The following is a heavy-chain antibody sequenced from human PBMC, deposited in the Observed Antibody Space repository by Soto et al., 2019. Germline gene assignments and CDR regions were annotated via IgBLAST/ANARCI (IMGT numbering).Heavy chain of an antibody. J-gene: IGHJ4*01. Sequence: PALVNRTQTPTLTFTFSWISLITGGMRVSWIRQPPGKALKWLARIDLDDYKFYSTSLNTTLSISKYTSKNHVFLTLTNMDTEDTAVYYCARMDCGSTEVYFYYCDQRTLGTVAS. V-gene: IGHV2-70D*14. D-gene: IGHD2-21*01. CDR1: WISLITGGMR. CDR2: IDLDDYK. CDR3: ARMDCGSTEVYFYY.